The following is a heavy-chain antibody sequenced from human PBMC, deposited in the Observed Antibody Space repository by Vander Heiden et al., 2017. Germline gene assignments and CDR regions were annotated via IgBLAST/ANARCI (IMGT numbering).Heavy chain of an antibody. CDR3: GRGNYGMDV. Sequence: EVQVVESAGGSVQPGESLRLSCAASGFPLSDPWMHWVRQAPGKGLVWVANINGDGSITNYADSVKGRFTVSRDNAKNTLYLQMHSLRAEDAAVYYCGRGNYGMDVWGQGTTVTVSS. V-gene: IGHV3-74*01. J-gene: IGHJ6*02. CDR2: INGDGSIT. CDR1: GFPLSDPW.